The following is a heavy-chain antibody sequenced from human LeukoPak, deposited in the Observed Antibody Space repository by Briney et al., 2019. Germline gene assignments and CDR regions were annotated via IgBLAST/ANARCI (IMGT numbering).Heavy chain of an antibody. CDR3: ARDHITMIVVVDGGLFDY. D-gene: IGHD3-22*01. J-gene: IGHJ4*02. V-gene: IGHV3-30-3*01. CDR1: GFTFSSYA. Sequence: PGGSLRLSCAASGFTFSSYAMSWVRQAPGKGLEWVAVISYDGSNKYYADSVKGRFTISRDNSKNTLYLQMNSLRAEDTAVYYCARDHITMIVVVDGGLFDYWGQGTLVTVSS. CDR2: ISYDGSNK.